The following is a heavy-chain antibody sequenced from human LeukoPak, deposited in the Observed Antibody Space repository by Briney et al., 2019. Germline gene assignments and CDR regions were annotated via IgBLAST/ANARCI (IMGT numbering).Heavy chain of an antibody. CDR2: IKQDGSEK. CDR3: ARDPYYDFWSGYHHFDY. Sequence: GGSLRLSCAASGFTFSSYWMSWVRQAPGKGLEWVANIKQDGSEKYYVGSVKGRFTISRDNAKNSLYLQMNSLRAEDTAVYYCARDPYYDFWSGYHHFDYWGQGTLVTVSS. D-gene: IGHD3-3*01. J-gene: IGHJ4*02. CDR1: GFTFSSYW. V-gene: IGHV3-7*01.